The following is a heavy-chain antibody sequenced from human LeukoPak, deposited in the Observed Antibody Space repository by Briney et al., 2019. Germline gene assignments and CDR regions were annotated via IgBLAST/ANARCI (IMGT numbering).Heavy chain of an antibody. CDR1: GFTFNNYG. Sequence: GGSLRLSCATSGFTFNNYGVNWVRQAPGKGLEWVAYIGSITSIKNYADSVKGRFTISRDNAKNSLYLQMNNLRAEDAAVYYCARGGGNRPDYWGQGTLVTVSS. D-gene: IGHD2-15*01. V-gene: IGHV3-48*01. J-gene: IGHJ4*02. CDR2: IGSITSIK. CDR3: ARGGGNRPDY.